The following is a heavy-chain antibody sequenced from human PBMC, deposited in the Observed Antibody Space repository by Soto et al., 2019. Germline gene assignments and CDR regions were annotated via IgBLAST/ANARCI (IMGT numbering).Heavy chain of an antibody. Sequence: EVQVVESGGGLVQPGGSLRLSCAASGITFSSYSINWVRQAPGKGLEWISYISSGSTTIFYADSVRGRFTVSRDNAKNSLFLQMNGLEAQDTALYYCATNRLGAVVVKARGAFDIWGQGTMVTVSS. CDR3: ATNRLGAVVVKARGAFDI. CDR1: GITFSSYS. D-gene: IGHD3-16*02. CDR2: ISSGSTTI. J-gene: IGHJ3*02. V-gene: IGHV3-48*01.